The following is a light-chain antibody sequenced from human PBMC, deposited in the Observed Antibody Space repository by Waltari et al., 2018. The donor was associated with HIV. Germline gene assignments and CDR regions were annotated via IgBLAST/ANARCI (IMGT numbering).Light chain of an antibody. CDR2: GTK. J-gene: IGLJ2*01. Sequence: QSMLTQPPSVSGAPGQRVTISCTGSSSTIGAGYDVHWYQQIPGTAPKLPISGTKTRPSGVPDRFSASKSGTSASLTISGLQAEDEADYFCQSYDISLSASVVFGGGTRLTVL. V-gene: IGLV1-40*01. CDR3: QSYDISLSASVV. CDR1: SSTIGAGYD.